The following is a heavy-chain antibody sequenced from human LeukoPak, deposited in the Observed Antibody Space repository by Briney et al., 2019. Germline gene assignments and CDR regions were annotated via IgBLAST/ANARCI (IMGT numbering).Heavy chain of an antibody. V-gene: IGHV1-46*01. CDR1: GYTFTSYY. Sequence: GASVKVSCKASGYTFTSYYMHWVRQAPGQGLEWMGIINPSGGSTSYAQKFQGRVTMTRDTSTSTVYMELSSLRSEDTAVYYCARLDFWSGYHLPSSRLTHHNYAFDIWGQGTMVTVSS. CDR2: INPSGGST. J-gene: IGHJ3*02. D-gene: IGHD3-3*01. CDR3: ARLDFWSGYHLPSSRLTHHNYAFDI.